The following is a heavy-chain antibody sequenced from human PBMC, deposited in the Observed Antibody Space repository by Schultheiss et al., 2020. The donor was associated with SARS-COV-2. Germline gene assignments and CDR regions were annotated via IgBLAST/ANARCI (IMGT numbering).Heavy chain of an antibody. CDR1: GGSISSGGYY. D-gene: IGHD3-3*01. CDR2: INHSGST. CDR3: AREGEGYDFWSGYYYYGMDV. V-gene: IGHV4-39*07. J-gene: IGHJ6*02. Sequence: SETLSLTCTVSGGSISSGGYYWSWIRQPPGKGLEWIGEINHSGSTNYNPSLKSRVTISVDTSKNQFSLKLSSVTAADTAVYYCAREGEGYDFWSGYYYYGMDVWGQGTTVTVSS.